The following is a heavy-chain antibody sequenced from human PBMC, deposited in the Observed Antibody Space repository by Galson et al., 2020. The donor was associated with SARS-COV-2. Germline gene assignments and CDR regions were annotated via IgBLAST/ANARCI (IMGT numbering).Heavy chain of an antibody. D-gene: IGHD3-3*01. Sequence: SETLSLTCTVSGGSISSSSYYWGWIRQPPGKGLEWIGSIYYSGSTYYNPSLKSRVTISVDTSKNQFSLKLSSVTAADTAVYYCARERRTIFVVVIERHYYYYYGMDVWGQGTTVTVSS. CDR3: ARERRTIFVVVIERHYYYYYGMDV. CDR2: IYYSGST. J-gene: IGHJ6*02. CDR1: GGSISSSSYY. V-gene: IGHV4-39*07.